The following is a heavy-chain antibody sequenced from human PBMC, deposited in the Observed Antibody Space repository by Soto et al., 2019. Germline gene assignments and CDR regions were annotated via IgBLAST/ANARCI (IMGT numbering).Heavy chain of an antibody. D-gene: IGHD6-19*01. V-gene: IGHV4-4*02. J-gene: IGHJ4*02. Sequence: QVQLQESGPGLVKPSGTLSLACAVFGASISDDNWWSWVRQPPGKGLEWIGEIYRSGTTNFNSSLESRVTIAMEKSRNQISLTPSSAAAADSAIYYCARHVGVPGTRGFDYWGQGTLVTVSS. CDR3: ARHVGVPGTRGFDY. CDR1: GASISDDNW. CDR2: IYRSGTT.